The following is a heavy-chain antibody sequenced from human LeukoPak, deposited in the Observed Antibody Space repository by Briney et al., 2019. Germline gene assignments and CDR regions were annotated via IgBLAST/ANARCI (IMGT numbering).Heavy chain of an antibody. V-gene: IGHV4-59*01. Sequence: SETLSLTCTVSGGSISSYYWSWIRQPPGKGLEWIGYIYYSGGTNYNPSLKSRVTISVDTSKNQFSLKLSSVTAADTAVYYCARFDGYNANYFDYWGQGTLVTVSS. J-gene: IGHJ4*02. CDR2: IYYSGGT. D-gene: IGHD5-24*01. CDR1: GGSISSYY. CDR3: ARFDGYNANYFDY.